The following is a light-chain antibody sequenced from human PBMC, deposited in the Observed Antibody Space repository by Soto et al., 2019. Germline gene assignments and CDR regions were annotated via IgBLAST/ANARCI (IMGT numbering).Light chain of an antibody. CDR3: MQTTQFPLT. V-gene: IGKV2-24*01. CDR1: QSLVHSAGNTY. CDR2: KIS. J-gene: IGKJ5*01. Sequence: DIVMTQSPLSSPVTLGQPASISCKSSQSLVHSAGNTYLSWLQQRPGQPPRLLIYKISNRDSGVPDRFSGSGAGTDFTLKISRVEGEDVGVYYCMQTTQFPLTFGQGTRLEIK.